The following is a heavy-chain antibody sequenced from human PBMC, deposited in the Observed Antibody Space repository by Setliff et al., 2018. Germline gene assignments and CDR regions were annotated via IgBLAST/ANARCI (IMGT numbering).Heavy chain of an antibody. V-gene: IGHV4-61*05. CDR1: GGSISTTDYY. CDR2: IYYSGST. Sequence: PSETLSLTCTVSGGSISTTDYYWGWIRQPPGKGLEWIGYIYYSGSTNYNPSLKSRVTISVDTSKNQFSLKLSSVTAADTAVYYCARKGISALSGAFDMWGQGTMVTVSS. J-gene: IGHJ3*02. D-gene: IGHD1-26*01. CDR3: ARKGISALSGAFDM.